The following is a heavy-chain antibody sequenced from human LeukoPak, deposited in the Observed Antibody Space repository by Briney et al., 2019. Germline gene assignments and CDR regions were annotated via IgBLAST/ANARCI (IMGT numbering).Heavy chain of an antibody. Sequence: GSLRLSCAASGFTFSSYSMNWVRQAPGKGLEWVSSTSSSSSYIYYADSVKGRFTISRDNAKNSLYLQMNSLRAEDTAVYYCAGEDYGDYSSSWYYFDYWGQGTLVTVSS. D-gene: IGHD4-17*01. CDR1: GFTFSSYS. V-gene: IGHV3-21*01. J-gene: IGHJ4*02. CDR2: TSSSSSYI. CDR3: AGEDYGDYSSSWYYFDY.